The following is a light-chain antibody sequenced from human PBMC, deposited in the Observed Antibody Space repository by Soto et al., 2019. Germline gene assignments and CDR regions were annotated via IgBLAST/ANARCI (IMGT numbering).Light chain of an antibody. Sequence: DIQMTQSPSTLSASVGDRVTITCRASRSINRWLAWYQQKPGKAPKLLIYDASSLESGVPSRFSGSGSGTEFTLTISSLQPDDFATYYCQQYNVYWAFGQGTKVEIK. J-gene: IGKJ1*01. CDR2: DAS. CDR3: QQYNVYWA. CDR1: RSINRW. V-gene: IGKV1-5*01.